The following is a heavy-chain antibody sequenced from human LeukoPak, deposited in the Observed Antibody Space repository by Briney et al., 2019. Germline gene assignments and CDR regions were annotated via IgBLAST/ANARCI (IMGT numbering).Heavy chain of an antibody. D-gene: IGHD3-10*01. V-gene: IGHV3-53*01. CDR3: ASGHEYASGSFDP. CDR1: GFTVSSNY. J-gene: IGHJ5*02. CDR2: IYSGGST. Sequence: TGGSLRLSCAVSGFTVSSNYMNWVRQAPGKGLEWVSVIYSGGSTYYADSVKGRFTISRDKSKNTLYLQMNSLRVEDTAVYYCASGHEYASGSFDPWGQGTLVTVSS.